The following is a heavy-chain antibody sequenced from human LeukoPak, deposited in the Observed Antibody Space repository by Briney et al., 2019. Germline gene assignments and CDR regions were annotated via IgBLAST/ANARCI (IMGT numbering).Heavy chain of an antibody. CDR1: GGTFSSYA. V-gene: IGHV1-69*04. CDR2: IIPIFGIA. D-gene: IGHD1-1*01. J-gene: IGHJ6*02. Sequence: SVKVSCKASGGTFSSYAISWVRQAPGQVLEWMGRIIPIFGIANYAQKFQGRVTITADKSTSTAYMELSSLRSEDTAVYYCARDRAGTGTPYYYGMDVWGQGTTVTVSS. CDR3: ARDRAGTGTPYYYGMDV.